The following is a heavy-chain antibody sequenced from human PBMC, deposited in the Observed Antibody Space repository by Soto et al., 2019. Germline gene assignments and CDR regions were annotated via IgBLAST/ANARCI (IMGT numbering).Heavy chain of an antibody. CDR1: GFTFSSYG. V-gene: IGHV3-33*01. Sequence: QVQLVESGGGVVQPGRSLRLSCAASGFTFSSYGMHWVRQAPGKGLEWVAVIWYDGSNQFYADSVKGRFSISRDNSKNMVPLQMSNLSAEDTAVYYCARDRYGEYWGQGTLVTVSS. J-gene: IGHJ4*02. CDR3: ARDRYGEY. D-gene: IGHD4-17*01. CDR2: IWYDGSNQ.